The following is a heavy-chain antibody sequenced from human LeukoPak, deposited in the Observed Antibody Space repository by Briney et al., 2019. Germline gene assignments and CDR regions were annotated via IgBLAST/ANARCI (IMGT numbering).Heavy chain of an antibody. D-gene: IGHD2-2*01. CDR2: ISSSSSYI. V-gene: IGHV3-21*01. J-gene: IGHJ6*03. CDR3: ARIQLNSYYYYMDV. CDR1: GFTLSSYS. Sequence: PGGPLTLSCTASGFTLSSYSMNWARHSPGEGLEGLSSISSSSSYIYYADSLKGRFTISRDNAKNSLYLQMNSLRAEDTAVYYCARIQLNSYYYYMDVWGKGTTVTVSS.